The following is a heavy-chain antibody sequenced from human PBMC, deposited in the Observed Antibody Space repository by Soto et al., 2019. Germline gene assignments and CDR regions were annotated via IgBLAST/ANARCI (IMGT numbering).Heavy chain of an antibody. V-gene: IGHV1-18*01. D-gene: IGHD5-12*01. CDR1: GYTFTSYG. CDR3: ARDSVFAVATGDFDY. J-gene: IGHJ4*02. CDR2: ISAYNGNT. Sequence: ASVKVSCKASGYTFTSYGMSWVRQAPGQGLEWMGWISAYNGNTNYAQKLQGRVTMTTDTSTSTAYMELRSLRSDDTAVYYCARDSVFAVATGDFDYWGQGTLVTVSS.